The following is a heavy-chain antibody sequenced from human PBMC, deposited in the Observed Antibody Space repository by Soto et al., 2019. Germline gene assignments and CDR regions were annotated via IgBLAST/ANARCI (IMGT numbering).Heavy chain of an antibody. CDR3: ARGGDNLPWYYSV. CDR2: IFYSGET. D-gene: IGHD3-10*02. V-gene: IGHV4-59*02. CDR1: CGSVNNDF. Sequence: AETQSLTYTVACGSVNNDFCSWLRHPPRRRHELIGYIFYSGETNYNHSLEARVAISVDTSKNQLSLKLRSLTAADTAVYYCARGGDNLPWYYSVWGQGTLVT. J-gene: IGHJ4*02.